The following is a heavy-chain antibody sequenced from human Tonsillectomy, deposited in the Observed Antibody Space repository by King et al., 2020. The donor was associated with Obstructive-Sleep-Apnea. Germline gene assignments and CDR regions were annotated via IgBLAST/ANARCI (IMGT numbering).Heavy chain of an antibody. CDR2: IYHGEST. CDR3: ARSRAGVLVN. Sequence: VQLQESGPGLVKPSGTLSLTCAVSGGSISSSHWWNWVRQPPGKGLEWIGEIYHGESTNYNPSNYNPSLKTRVTISVDKSKNQFSLKMSSVTAADTAVYYCARSRAGVLVNWGQGTLVTVSS. D-gene: IGHD6-13*01. CDR1: GGSISSSHW. V-gene: IGHV4-4*02. J-gene: IGHJ4*02.